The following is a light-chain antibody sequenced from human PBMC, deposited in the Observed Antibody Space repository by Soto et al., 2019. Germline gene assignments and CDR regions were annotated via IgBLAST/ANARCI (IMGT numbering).Light chain of an antibody. Sequence: DIQMTQSPSSLSASVGDRVTVSCQASQGVSNYLNWYQQKPGKAPKLLIFDASNLETGVPSRFSGSGSGTDFNFTISSLQPEDIATYYCQQYENFPLTFGGGTKVEI. CDR3: QQYENFPLT. CDR1: QGVSNY. V-gene: IGKV1-33*01. J-gene: IGKJ4*01. CDR2: DAS.